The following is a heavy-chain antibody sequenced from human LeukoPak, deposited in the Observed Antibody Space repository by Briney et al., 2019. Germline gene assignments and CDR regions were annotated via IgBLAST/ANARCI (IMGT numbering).Heavy chain of an antibody. J-gene: IGHJ4*02. CDR2: NNPNSGGT. CDR1: VYTFTGYY. Sequence: ASVKVSCKASVYTFTGYYMHWVRQAPGQGLEWMGWNNPNSGGTNYAQKFQGRVTMTRETSISTAYMELSRLRSDDTAVYYCARGAGLTILTGTTDYWGQGTLVTVSS. CDR3: ARGAGLTILTGTTDY. D-gene: IGHD1-7*01. V-gene: IGHV1-2*02.